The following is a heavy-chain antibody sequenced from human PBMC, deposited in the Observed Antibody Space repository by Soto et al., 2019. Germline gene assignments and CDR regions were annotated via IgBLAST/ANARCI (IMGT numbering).Heavy chain of an antibody. J-gene: IGHJ6*04. CDR3: AKPYCINGVCYWVDV. CDR2: IYPGDSDT. D-gene: IGHD2-8*01. V-gene: IGHV5-51*01. Sequence: GESLKISCKGSGYSFTSYWIGWVRQMPGKGLEWMGIIYPGDSDTRYSPSFQGQVTISADKSISTAYLQWSSLKASDTAMYYCAKPYCINGVCYWVDVWGKGTTVTVSS. CDR1: GYSFTSYW.